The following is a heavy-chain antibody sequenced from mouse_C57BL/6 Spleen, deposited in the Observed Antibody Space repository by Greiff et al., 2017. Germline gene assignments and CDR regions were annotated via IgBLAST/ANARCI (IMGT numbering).Heavy chain of an antibody. D-gene: IGHD3-2*02. CDR3: ARDSTGYQAGFAY. V-gene: IGHV1-55*01. Sequence: VQLQQPGAELVKPGASVKMSCKASGYTFTSYWITWVKQRPGQGLEWIGDIYPGSGSTNYNEKFKSKATLTVDTSSSTAYMQLRRLTSEDSAVCDCARDSTGYQAGFAYWGQGTLVTVSA. CDR1: GYTFTSYW. CDR2: IYPGSGST. J-gene: IGHJ3*01.